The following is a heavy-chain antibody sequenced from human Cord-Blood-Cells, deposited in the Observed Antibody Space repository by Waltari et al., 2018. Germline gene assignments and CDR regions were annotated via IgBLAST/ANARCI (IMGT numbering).Heavy chain of an antibody. J-gene: IGHJ4*02. D-gene: IGHD3-9*01. CDR1: GGSISSISYY. V-gene: IGHV4-39*01. CDR2: IHYSGGS. CDR3: ARHPSLYYDILTGPYYFDY. Sequence: QLQLQESGPGLVKPSETLSLTCPVTGGSISSISYYLGWIREPPGNGMEWIWSIHYSGGSYVNPSLKRRVTISVDTSKNQFSLKLGSVTAADTAVYSCARHPSLYYDILTGPYYFDYWGQGTLVTVS.